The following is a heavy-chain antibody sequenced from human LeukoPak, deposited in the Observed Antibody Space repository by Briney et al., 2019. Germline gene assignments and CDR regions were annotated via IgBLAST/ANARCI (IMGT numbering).Heavy chain of an antibody. D-gene: IGHD1-26*01. V-gene: IGHV3-33*01. CDR2: IWYDGSNK. Sequence: GRSLRLSCAASGFTFSSYGMHWVRQAPGKGLEWVAVIWYDGSNKYYADSVKGRFTISRDNSKNTLYLQMNSLRAEDTAVYYCARDRQLSGEIDYWGQGTLVTVSS. CDR3: ARDRQLSGEIDY. CDR1: GFTFSSYG. J-gene: IGHJ4*02.